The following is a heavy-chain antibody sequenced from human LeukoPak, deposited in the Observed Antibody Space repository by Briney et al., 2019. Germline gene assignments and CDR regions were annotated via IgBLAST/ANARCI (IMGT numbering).Heavy chain of an antibody. J-gene: IGHJ3*01. Sequence: GASVKVSFKGSGYTFSVYYMHWVRQAPGQGLEWMGWMDPNSGDTIYAPKFQGRVSMTRDTSITTAYMELSSLTFDDSAMYYCATRGGLTPNTLAMWGHGTMVTVSS. CDR2: MDPNSGDT. CDR3: ATRGGLTPNTLAM. V-gene: IGHV1-2*02. D-gene: IGHD2-15*01. CDR1: GYTFSVYY.